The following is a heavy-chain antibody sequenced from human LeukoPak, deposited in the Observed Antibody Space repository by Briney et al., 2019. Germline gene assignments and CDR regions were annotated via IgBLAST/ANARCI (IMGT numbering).Heavy chain of an antibody. Sequence: GGSLRLSCAASGFTFNIYAMTWVRQAPEKGLKCISAISGADPGTFYADSVKGRFTISRDNSRNTLYLQMNSLRAEDSAVYYCAKGQAGSCSGSRCYHSDFWGQGSLVTVSS. D-gene: IGHD2-2*01. CDR1: GFTFNIYA. V-gene: IGHV3-23*01. CDR2: ISGADPGT. J-gene: IGHJ4*02. CDR3: AKGQAGSCSGSRCYHSDF.